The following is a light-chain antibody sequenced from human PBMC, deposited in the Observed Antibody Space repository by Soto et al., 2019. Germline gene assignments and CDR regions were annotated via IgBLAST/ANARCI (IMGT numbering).Light chain of an antibody. CDR3: SSYRISSTYV. CDR2: DVS. V-gene: IGLV2-14*01. CDR1: SSDVGGYNY. J-gene: IGLJ1*01. Sequence: QSVLTQAASVSGSPGQSITISCTGTSSDVGGYNYVSWYQQHPGKAPKLMIYDVSNRPSGVSDRFSGSKSGNTASLTISGLQAEDEADYYCSSYRISSTYVFGSGTKVTVL.